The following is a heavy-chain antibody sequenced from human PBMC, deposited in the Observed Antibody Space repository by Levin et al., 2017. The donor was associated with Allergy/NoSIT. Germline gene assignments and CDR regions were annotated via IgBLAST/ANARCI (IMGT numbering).Heavy chain of an antibody. J-gene: IGHJ4*02. CDR1: GFTFADSA. D-gene: IGHD3-10*01. CDR3: AKAFGSGSFYHLDF. V-gene: IGHV3-9*01. CDR2: ISWNSGDI. Sequence: LSLTCAASGFTFADSAMYWVRQVPGRGLEWVSGISWNSGDIGYADSVRGRFTISRDNAKNSLYLQMNSLRTEDSAVYYCAKAFGSGSFYHLDFWGQGTLVTVSS.